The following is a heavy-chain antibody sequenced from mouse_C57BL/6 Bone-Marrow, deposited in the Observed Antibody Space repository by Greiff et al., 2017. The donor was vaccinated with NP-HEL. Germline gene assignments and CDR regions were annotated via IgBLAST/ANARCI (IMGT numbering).Heavy chain of an antibody. CDR2: IYPGSGNT. V-gene: IGHV1-66*01. CDR1: GYSFTSYY. D-gene: IGHD3-2*01. J-gene: IGHJ3*01. Sequence: QVQLQQSGPELVKPGASVKISCKASGYSFTSYYIHWVKQRPGQGLEWIGWIYPGSGNTKYNEKFKGKATLTADTSSSTAYMQLSSLTSEDSAVYYCARTRGGQLDFAYWGQGTLVTVSA. CDR3: ARTRGGQLDFAY.